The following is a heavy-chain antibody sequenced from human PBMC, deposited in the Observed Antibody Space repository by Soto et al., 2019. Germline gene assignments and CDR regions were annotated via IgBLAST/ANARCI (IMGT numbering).Heavy chain of an antibody. CDR1: GGTFSSYA. CDR3: ARVYYDSSGPFDY. CDR2: IIPIFGTA. D-gene: IGHD3-22*01. Sequence: SVKVSCKASGGTFSSYAISWVRQAPGQGLEWMGGIIPIFGTANYAQKFQGRVTITADESTSTAYMELSSPRSEDTAVYYCARVYYDSSGPFDYWGQGTLVTVSS. V-gene: IGHV1-69*13. J-gene: IGHJ4*02.